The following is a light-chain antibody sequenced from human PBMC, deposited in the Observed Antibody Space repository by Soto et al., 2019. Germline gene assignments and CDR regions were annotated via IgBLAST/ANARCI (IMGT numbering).Light chain of an antibody. J-gene: IGKJ1*01. Sequence: EIVMTQSPATLSVSPGDRATLSCRASQSVASNLAWYKQKPGQGPRLLIYGASTRATGVPARFSGSGSGTDFTLTISSLQSEDFAGYYCQQYNNWPPWTFGQGTKVEIK. V-gene: IGKV3-15*01. CDR2: GAS. CDR3: QQYNNWPPWT. CDR1: QSVASN.